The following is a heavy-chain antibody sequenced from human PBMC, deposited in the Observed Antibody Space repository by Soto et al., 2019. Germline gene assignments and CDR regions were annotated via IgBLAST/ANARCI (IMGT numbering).Heavy chain of an antibody. D-gene: IGHD2-21*02. J-gene: IGHJ4*02. CDR3: ARVDSGVTAYFDS. Sequence: SETLSLTCAVYGGSFSGYYWSWIRQPPGKGLEWIGEINHSGSTNYNPSLKSRVTISVDTSKNQFSLKLSSVTAADTAVYYCARVDSGVTAYFDSWGQGILVTVSS. CDR1: GGSFSGYY. CDR2: INHSGST. V-gene: IGHV4-34*01.